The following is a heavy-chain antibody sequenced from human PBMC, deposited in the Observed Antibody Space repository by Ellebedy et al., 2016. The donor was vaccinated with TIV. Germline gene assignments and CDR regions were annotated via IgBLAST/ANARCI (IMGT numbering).Heavy chain of an antibody. D-gene: IGHD3-3*01. J-gene: IGHJ4*02. Sequence: MPSETLSLTCAVYGGSFSGYYWSRIRQPPGKGLEWIGEINHSGSTNYNPSLKSRVTISVDTSKNQFSLKLSSVTAADTAVYYCARGFRYYDFWSGSQTLHDYWGQGTLVTVSS. CDR3: ARGFRYYDFWSGSQTLHDY. V-gene: IGHV4-34*01. CDR1: GGSFSGYY. CDR2: INHSGST.